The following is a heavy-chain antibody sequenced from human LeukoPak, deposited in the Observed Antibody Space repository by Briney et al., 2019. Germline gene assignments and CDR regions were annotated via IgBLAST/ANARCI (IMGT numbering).Heavy chain of an antibody. V-gene: IGHV3-74*01. CDR3: ARARWLDAFDY. D-gene: IGHD6-19*01. Sequence: RGSLRLSCAASGFTFRSYWMHWVRQAPGKGLVWVSRINSDGSSTSYADSVKGRFTISRDNAKNTLYLHMNSLRAEDTAVIYCARARWLDAFDYWGKGTLVTVSS. CDR1: GFTFRSYW. J-gene: IGHJ4*02. CDR2: INSDGSST.